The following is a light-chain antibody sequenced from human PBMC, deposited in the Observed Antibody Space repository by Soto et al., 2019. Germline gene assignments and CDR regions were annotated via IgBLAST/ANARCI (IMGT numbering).Light chain of an antibody. J-gene: IGLJ3*02. CDR2: EVS. CDR1: SSDVGGYNY. Sequence: QSVLTQPPSASGSPGQSVTISCTGTSSDVGGYNYVSWYQQHPGKAPKLVIFEVSKRPSGVPDRFSGSKSGNTASLTVSGLQAEDEDDSHCRLYAGSNNVVFGGGTKLTVL. CDR3: RLYAGSNNVV. V-gene: IGLV2-8*01.